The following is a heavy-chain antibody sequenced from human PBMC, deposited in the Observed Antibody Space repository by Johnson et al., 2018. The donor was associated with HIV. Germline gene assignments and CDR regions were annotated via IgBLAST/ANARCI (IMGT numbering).Heavy chain of an antibody. V-gene: IGHV3-30*04. Sequence: VESGGGLVQPGGSLRLSCAASGFTFSSYAMSWVRQAPGKGLEWVAVISYDGSNKYYAASVTGRCNISRDNSKNTLYLQMNSLRAEDTAVYYSARVMGATQVMGAFDTWGQGTVVTVSS. D-gene: IGHD1-26*01. CDR3: ARVMGATQVMGAFDT. J-gene: IGHJ3*02. CDR2: ISYDGSNK. CDR1: GFTFSSYA.